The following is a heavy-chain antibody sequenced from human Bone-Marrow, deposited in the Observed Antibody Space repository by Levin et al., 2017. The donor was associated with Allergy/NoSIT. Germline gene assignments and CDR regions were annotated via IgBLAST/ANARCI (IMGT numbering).Heavy chain of an antibody. J-gene: IGHJ3*01. CDR2: VFHSGST. CDR1: GASVSSHF. Sequence: GSLRLSCTVSGASVSSHFWNWIRHSPGKGLEWIGYVFHSGSTAYNPSLKSRVTISIDTSTNQLSLKLTSVTAADTALYYCARDVSGTYYTFGVWGQGTVVTVSS. D-gene: IGHD1-26*01. V-gene: IGHV4-59*02. CDR3: ARDVSGTYYTFGV.